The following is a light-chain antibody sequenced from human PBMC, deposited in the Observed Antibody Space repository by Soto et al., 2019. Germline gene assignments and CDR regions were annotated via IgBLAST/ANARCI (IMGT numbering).Light chain of an antibody. CDR1: SSDVGTYNY. CDR2: DVS. V-gene: IGLV2-14*01. Sequence: QSALTQPASVSGSPGQSITISCSGTSSDVGTYNYVSWYQQHPGKAPKLMIYDVSYRPSGVSDRFSGSKSSNTASLTISGLHAEDEADYYCSSYTSSSTSVVFGGGTKVTVL. J-gene: IGLJ2*01. CDR3: SSYTSSSTSVV.